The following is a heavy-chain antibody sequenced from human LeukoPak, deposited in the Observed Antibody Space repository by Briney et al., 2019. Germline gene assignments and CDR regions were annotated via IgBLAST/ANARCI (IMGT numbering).Heavy chain of an antibody. CDR1: GYTFSGYY. J-gene: IGHJ4*02. CDR2: INPNSGT. D-gene: IGHD6-19*01. V-gene: IGHV1-2*02. CDR3: APRRVAADKGFDY. Sequence: ASVKVSCKASGYTFSGYYIHWVRQGPGQGLEWMGWINPNSGTNYAQNFQGRVTMTRDTSIRTAYMELSSLRSDDTAVYYCAPRRVAADKGFDYWGQGTLVTVSS.